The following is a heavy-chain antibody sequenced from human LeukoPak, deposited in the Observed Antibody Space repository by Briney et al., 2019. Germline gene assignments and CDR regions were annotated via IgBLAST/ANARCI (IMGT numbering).Heavy chain of an antibody. D-gene: IGHD2-8*01. Sequence: GGSLRLSCAVSGFTFSSYAMSWVRQAPGKGLEWVSGISGSGDTTNYADSVKGQFIISRDNSKNILYLQMNSLRAEDTAVYFCAKPGSISRYCTNGLCYDFDYWGQGTLVTVSS. J-gene: IGHJ4*02. CDR3: AKPGSISRYCTNGLCYDFDY. CDR2: ISGSGDTT. CDR1: GFTFSSYA. V-gene: IGHV3-23*01.